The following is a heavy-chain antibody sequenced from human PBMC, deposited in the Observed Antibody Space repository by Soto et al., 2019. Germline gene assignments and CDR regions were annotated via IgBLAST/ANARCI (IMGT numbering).Heavy chain of an antibody. D-gene: IGHD4-17*01. Sequence: QVQLVESGGGVVQPGGSLSLSCATSGFTFTSFTMPWVRQAPGKGLEWIAVMSYDGARTDYADAVKGRFTISRDTSKNTLYLQMNNLRPDYTAMYYCARDRPYGDPNWFDPWGQGTLVTVSS. CDR3: ARDRPYGDPNWFDP. CDR1: GFTFTSFT. J-gene: IGHJ5*02. V-gene: IGHV3-30-3*01. CDR2: MSYDGART.